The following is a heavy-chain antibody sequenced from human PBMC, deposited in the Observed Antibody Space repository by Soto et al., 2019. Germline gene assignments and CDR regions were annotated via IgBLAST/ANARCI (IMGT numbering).Heavy chain of an antibody. D-gene: IGHD2-2*01. CDR3: ERHGHCSSTSCYSFIAARLTSHLQGHCYYYMDV. Sequence: SETLSLTCTVSGGSISSYYWSWIRQPPGKGLEWIGYIYYSGSTNYNPSLKSRVTISVDTSKNQFSLKLSSVTAADTAEYYCERHGHCSSTSCYSFIAARLTSHLQGHCYYYMDVWGKATPVSVSS. J-gene: IGHJ6*03. CDR1: GGSISSYY. CDR2: IYYSGST. V-gene: IGHV4-59*08.